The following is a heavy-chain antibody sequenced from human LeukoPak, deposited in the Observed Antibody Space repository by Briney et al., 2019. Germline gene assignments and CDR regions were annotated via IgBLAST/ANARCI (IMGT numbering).Heavy chain of an antibody. CDR3: ARAVKYSSGWYPFDY. V-gene: IGHV4-34*01. CDR1: GESFSGYY. Sequence: SETLSLTCAVYGESFSGYYWSWIRQPPGKGLEWIGEINHSGSTNYNPSLKSRVTISVDTSKNQFSLKLSSVTAADTAVYYCARAVKYSSGWYPFDYWGQGTLVTVSS. J-gene: IGHJ4*02. CDR2: INHSGST. D-gene: IGHD6-19*01.